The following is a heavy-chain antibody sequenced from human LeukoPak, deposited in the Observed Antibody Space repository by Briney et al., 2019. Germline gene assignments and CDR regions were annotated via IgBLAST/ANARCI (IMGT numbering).Heavy chain of an antibody. V-gene: IGHV4-59*01. CDR1: GGSISSYY. CDR2: IYYSGSR. D-gene: IGHD6-13*01. Sequence: SWAVSLTCTVSGGSISSYYWSWIRQPPGKGLEWIGYIYYSGSRKYTPSLKSRVTISVHTSKHQFSLKLSSVTAADTAVYYCAREDIAVAVDYWGQGTLVTVS. CDR3: AREDIAVAVDY. J-gene: IGHJ4*02.